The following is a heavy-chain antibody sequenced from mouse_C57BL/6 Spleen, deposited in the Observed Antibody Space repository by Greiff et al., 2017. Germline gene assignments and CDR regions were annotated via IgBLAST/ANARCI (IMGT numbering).Heavy chain of an antibody. V-gene: IGHV1-69*01. CDR2: IDPSDSYT. Sequence: QVQLQQPGAELVMPGASVKLSCKASGYTFTSYWMHWVKQRPGQGLEWIGEIDPSDSYTNYNQKFKGKSTLTVDKSSSTAYMQLSSLTAEDSAVYYCARDDGSSLFAYWGQGTLVTVSA. D-gene: IGHD1-1*01. CDR1: GYTFTSYW. J-gene: IGHJ3*01. CDR3: ARDDGSSLFAY.